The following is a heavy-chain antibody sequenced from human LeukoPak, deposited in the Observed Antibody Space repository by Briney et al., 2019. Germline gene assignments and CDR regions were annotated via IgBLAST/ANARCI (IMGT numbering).Heavy chain of an antibody. V-gene: IGHV3-23*01. CDR1: GFTFGTYA. J-gene: IGHJ4*02. CDR3: AKERAFGTWLGDY. D-gene: IGHD2/OR15-2a*01. Sequence: GGSLRLSCAASGFTFGTYAMTWVRQAPGKGPEWVSAITGSGVGTYYADSVKGRFTISRDNSKNTLYLQMNSLRAEDTAVYYCAKERAFGTWLGDYWGQGTPVTVSS. CDR2: ITGSGVGT.